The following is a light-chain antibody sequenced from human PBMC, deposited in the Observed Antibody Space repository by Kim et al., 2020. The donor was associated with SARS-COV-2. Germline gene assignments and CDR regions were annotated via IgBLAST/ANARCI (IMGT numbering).Light chain of an antibody. CDR3: HQYIRSPYS. Sequence: LSPWERATLSCSANPRISSNYLAWYQHKPAQSPRLLIHDASIRATGIPDRFSGSGSGTDFTLTISRLEPEEFAVYYCHQYIRSPYSFGQGTKLEI. CDR1: PRISSNY. CDR2: DAS. J-gene: IGKJ2*03. V-gene: IGKV3-20*01.